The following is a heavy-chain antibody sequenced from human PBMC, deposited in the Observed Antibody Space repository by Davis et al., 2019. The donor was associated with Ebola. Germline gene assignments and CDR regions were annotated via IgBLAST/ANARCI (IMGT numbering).Heavy chain of an antibody. CDR3: ARARVVVVAARYIYYYYGMDV. CDR2: INHSGST. Sequence: MPGGSLRLSCAVYGGSFSGYYWSWIRQPPGKGLEWIGEINHSGSTNYNPSLKSRVTISVDTSKNQFSLKLSSVTAADTAVYYCARARVVVVAARYIYYYYGMDVWGRGTTVTVSS. D-gene: IGHD2-15*01. J-gene: IGHJ6*02. CDR1: GGSFSGYY. V-gene: IGHV4-34*01.